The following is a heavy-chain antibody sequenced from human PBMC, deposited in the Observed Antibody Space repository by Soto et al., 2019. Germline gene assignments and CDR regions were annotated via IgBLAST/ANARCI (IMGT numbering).Heavy chain of an antibody. D-gene: IGHD6-6*01. CDR3: AGPIAARPSVGYYYGMDV. CDR2: IKQDGSEK. V-gene: IGHV3-7*05. Sequence: GGSLRLSCAASGFTFSSYWMSWVRQAPGKGLEWVANIKQDGSEKYYVDSVKGRFTISRDNAKNSLYLQMNSLRAEDTAVYYCAGPIAARPSVGYYYGMDVWGQGTTVTVSS. CDR1: GFTFSSYW. J-gene: IGHJ6*02.